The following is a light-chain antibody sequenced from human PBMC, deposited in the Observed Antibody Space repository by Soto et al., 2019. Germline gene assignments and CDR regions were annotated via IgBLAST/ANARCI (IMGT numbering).Light chain of an antibody. CDR3: QQTDSILT. J-gene: IGKJ5*01. V-gene: IGKV1-39*01. CDR2: DVS. CDR1: QTISNY. Sequence: DIQMTQSPSSLSASVGDRVTITCRTSQTISNYLNWYQQKPEKAPKLLIYDVSTLQSGVPSRFSGSGSGTDFTLTIRSLQPEDFATYYCQQTDSILTFGQGTRLEIK.